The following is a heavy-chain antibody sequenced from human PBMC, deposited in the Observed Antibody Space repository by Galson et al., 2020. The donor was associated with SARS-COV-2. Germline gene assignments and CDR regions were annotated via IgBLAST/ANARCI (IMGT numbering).Heavy chain of an antibody. CDR1: GFTFSSYG. D-gene: IGHD1-26*01. Sequence: TGGSLRLSCAASGFTFSSYGMHWVHQAPGKGLEWVAVISYDGSNKYYADSVKGRFTISRDNSKNTLYLQMNSLRAEDTAVYYCASGSYYGGYYYYGMDVWGQGTTVTVSS. CDR2: ISYDGSNK. J-gene: IGHJ6*02. CDR3: ASGSYYGGYYYYGMDV. V-gene: IGHV3-30*03.